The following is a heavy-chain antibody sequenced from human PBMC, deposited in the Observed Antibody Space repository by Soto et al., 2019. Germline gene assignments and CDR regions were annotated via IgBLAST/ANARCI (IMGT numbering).Heavy chain of an antibody. D-gene: IGHD4-17*01. V-gene: IGHV3-21*01. Sequence: PGGSLRLSCAASGFTFSSYSMNWVRQATGKGLEWVSSISSSSSYIYYADSVKGRFTISRDNAKNSLYLQMNSLRAEDTAVYYCARGRIPDYVDAFDIWGQGTMVTVSS. CDR3: ARGRIPDYVDAFDI. J-gene: IGHJ3*02. CDR1: GFTFSSYS. CDR2: ISSSSSYI.